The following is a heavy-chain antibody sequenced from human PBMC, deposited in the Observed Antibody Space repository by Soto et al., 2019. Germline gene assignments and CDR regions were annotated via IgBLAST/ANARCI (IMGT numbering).Heavy chain of an antibody. CDR2: ISYDGSNK. J-gene: IGHJ3*02. CDR1: GFTFSSYA. Sequence: QVQLVESGGGVVQPGRSLRLSCAASGFTFSSYAMHWVRQAPGKGRVWVAVISYDGSNKYYADSVKGRFTISRDNSKNALYLQMNCLRPEDASVYYCAREGHRGSYLYDAFDIWGQGTMVTVSS. CDR3: AREGHRGSYLYDAFDI. V-gene: IGHV3-30-3*01. D-gene: IGHD1-26*01.